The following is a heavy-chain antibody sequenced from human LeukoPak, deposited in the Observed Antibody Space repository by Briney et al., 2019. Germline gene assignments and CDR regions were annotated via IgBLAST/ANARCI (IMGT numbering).Heavy chain of an antibody. D-gene: IGHD5-24*01. V-gene: IGHV3-7*01. CDR3: ARVAGDGYNLYYFDY. CDR2: IKQDGSEK. CDR1: GFTFSSYW. Sequence: GGSLRLFCAASGFTFSSYWMSWVRQAPGKGLEWVANIKQDGSEKYYVDSVKGRFTISRDNAKNSLYLQMNSLRAEDTAVYYCARVAGDGYNLYYFDYWGQGTLVTVSS. J-gene: IGHJ4*02.